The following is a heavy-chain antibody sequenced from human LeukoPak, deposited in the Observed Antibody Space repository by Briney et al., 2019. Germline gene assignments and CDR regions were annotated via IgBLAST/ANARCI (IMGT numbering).Heavy chain of an antibody. D-gene: IGHD3-10*01. CDR3: ARDGSLLWFGELFDY. Sequence: SENLSLTCTVSGGSISSYYWSWIRQPAGKGLEWIGRIYTSGSTNYNPSLKSRVTISVDTSKNQFSLKLSSVTAADTAVYYCARDGSLLWFGELFDYWGQGTLVTVSS. CDR1: GGSISSYY. J-gene: IGHJ4*02. CDR2: IYTSGST. V-gene: IGHV4-4*07.